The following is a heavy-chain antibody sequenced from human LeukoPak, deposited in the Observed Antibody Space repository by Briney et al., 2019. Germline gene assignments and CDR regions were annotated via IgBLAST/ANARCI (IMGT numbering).Heavy chain of an antibody. CDR2: IDWDDDK. Sequence: SGPTLANPTQTLTLTCTFSGFSLSTSGMCVSWIRQPPGKALEWLARIDWDDDKYYSTSLKTRLTISKDTSKNQVVLTMTNMDPVDTATYYCARTRVAVGAYDYWGQGTLVTVSS. CDR3: ARTRVAVGAYDY. CDR1: GFSLSTSGMC. V-gene: IGHV2-70*11. D-gene: IGHD1-26*01. J-gene: IGHJ4*02.